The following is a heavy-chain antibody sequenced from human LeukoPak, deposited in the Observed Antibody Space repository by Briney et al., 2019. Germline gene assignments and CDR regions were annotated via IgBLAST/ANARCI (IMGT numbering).Heavy chain of an antibody. Sequence: SETLSLTCSVSGGSISSSSHSWGWIRQPPGKGLDWIGGIHYSGNTYYNPSLKSRVTISVDTSKNQFSLKLSSVTAADTAVYYCARLGAGPTYYDFWSGYSSFYFDYWGQGTLVTVSS. CDR2: IHYSGNT. J-gene: IGHJ4*02. CDR3: ARLGAGPTYYDFWSGYSSFYFDY. CDR1: GGSISSSSHS. V-gene: IGHV4-39*01. D-gene: IGHD3-3*01.